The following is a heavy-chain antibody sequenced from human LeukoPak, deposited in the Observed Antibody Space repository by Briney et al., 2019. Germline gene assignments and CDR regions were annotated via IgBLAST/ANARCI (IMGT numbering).Heavy chain of an antibody. J-gene: IGHJ4*02. CDR3: AKNGVGATWGNYFDY. Sequence: GGSLRLSCAASGFTFSSYGISWVRQAPGKGLEWVSTISGSGDSTYYADSVKGRFTISRDNSKNMLYLQMNSLRAEDTAVYYCAKNGVGATWGNYFDYWGQGTLVTVSS. CDR2: ISGSGDST. CDR1: GFTFSSYG. V-gene: IGHV3-23*01. D-gene: IGHD1-26*01.